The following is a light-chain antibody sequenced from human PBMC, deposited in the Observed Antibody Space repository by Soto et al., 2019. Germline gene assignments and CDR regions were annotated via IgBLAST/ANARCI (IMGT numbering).Light chain of an antibody. V-gene: IGKV3-20*01. CDR3: QQYGSSPLWT. CDR1: QSVSSSY. Sequence: EIVLTQSPGTLSLSPGERATLSCRASQSVSSSYLAWYQQKPGQAPRLLIYAASSRATGIPDRCSGSGSGTDFTLTISRLEPEDFAVYYCQQYGSSPLWTFGQGTKVEIK. CDR2: AAS. J-gene: IGKJ1*01.